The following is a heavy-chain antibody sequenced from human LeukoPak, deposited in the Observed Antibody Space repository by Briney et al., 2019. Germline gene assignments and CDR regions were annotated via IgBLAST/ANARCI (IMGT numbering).Heavy chain of an antibody. CDR1: GGSISSGGYY. CDR3: ARPVEYASSPIDY. CDR2: IYHSGST. V-gene: IGHV4-30-2*01. J-gene: IGHJ4*02. Sequence: PSQTLSLTCTVSGGSISSGGYYWSWIRQPPGEGLEWIGYIYHSGSTYYNPSLKSRVTISADRSKNQFSLRLSSVTAADTAVYYCARPVEYASSPIDYWGQGTLVTVSS. D-gene: IGHD6-6*01.